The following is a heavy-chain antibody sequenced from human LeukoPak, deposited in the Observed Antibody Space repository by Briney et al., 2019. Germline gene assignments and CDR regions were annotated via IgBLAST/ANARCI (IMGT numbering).Heavy chain of an antibody. J-gene: IGHJ4*02. V-gene: IGHV3-30-3*01. D-gene: IGHD5-24*01. CDR3: ARGGKMATTNFDY. CDR1: GFTSSSYA. Sequence: PGGSLRLSCAASGFTSSSYAMHWVRQAPGKGLEWVAVISYDGSNKYYADSVKGRFTISRDNSNNTLYLQMNSLRAGDTAVYYCARGGKMATTNFDYWGQGTLVTVSS. CDR2: ISYDGSNK.